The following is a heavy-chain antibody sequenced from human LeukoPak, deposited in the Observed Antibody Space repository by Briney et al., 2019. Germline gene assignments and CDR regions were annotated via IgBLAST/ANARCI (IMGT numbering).Heavy chain of an antibody. D-gene: IGHD7-27*01. Sequence: GGSLRLSCAASRFIFRNFWMSWVRQAPGKGLEWVATIDQRGGDKFSVDSVKGRFIISRDNAKNSVYLQMNFLTVEDTAVYYCARSSLGWFDPWGQGTLVAVSS. CDR3: ARSSLGWFDP. J-gene: IGHJ5*02. CDR1: RFIFRNFW. V-gene: IGHV3-7*01. CDR2: IDQRGGDK.